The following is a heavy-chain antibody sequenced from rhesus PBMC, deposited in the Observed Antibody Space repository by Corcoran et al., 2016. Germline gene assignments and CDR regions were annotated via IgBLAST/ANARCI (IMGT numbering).Heavy chain of an antibody. CDR2: ISGGRGST. Sequence: QGQLQESGPGLVKPSETLPLTCAVSGASISSPYWSWIRQPPGKGLEWIGDISGGRGSTKYNPSRKGRVTISRDTYKNQISLKLTSVTAADTAVYYCARDESNRFDVWGAGVLVTVSS. CDR3: ARDESNRFDV. V-gene: IGHV4S2*01. J-gene: IGHJ5-1*01. CDR1: GASISSPY.